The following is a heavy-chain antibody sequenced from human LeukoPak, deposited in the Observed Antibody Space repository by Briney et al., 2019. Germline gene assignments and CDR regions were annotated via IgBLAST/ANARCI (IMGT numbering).Heavy chain of an antibody. CDR1: GFTFSSFA. D-gene: IGHD6-19*01. J-gene: IGHJ6*02. Sequence: PGGSLRLSCAASGFTFSSFAMHWVRQAPGKGLEWVAVISYDGSNRYYADSVKGRFTISRDNSKNTLYLQMNSLRSEDTALYYCAKDQVGQWLLKGSYYYHGMDVWGQGTTVTASS. V-gene: IGHV3-30*18. CDR2: ISYDGSNR. CDR3: AKDQVGQWLLKGSYYYHGMDV.